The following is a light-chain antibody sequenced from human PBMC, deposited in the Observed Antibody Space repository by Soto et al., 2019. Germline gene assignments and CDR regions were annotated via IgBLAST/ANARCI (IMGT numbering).Light chain of an antibody. Sequence: DIQMTQSPSTLSASVGDRVTITCRASQTITSWLAWYQQKPGKAPKLLIYKASTLKSGVPSRFRGSGSGTEFTLTISSLQPDDFATYYCQHSNSYSEAFGQGTKVDIK. V-gene: IGKV1-5*03. CDR1: QTITSW. CDR3: QHSNSYSEA. J-gene: IGKJ1*01. CDR2: KAS.